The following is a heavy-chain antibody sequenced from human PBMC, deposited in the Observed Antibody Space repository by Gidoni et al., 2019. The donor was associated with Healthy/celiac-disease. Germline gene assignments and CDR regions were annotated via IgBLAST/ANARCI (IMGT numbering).Heavy chain of an antibody. Sequence: EVQLVESGGGLVQPGGSLRLSCAASGFTFSSYSLNWVRQAPGKGLEWVSYISSSSSTIYYADSVKGRFTISRDNAKNSLYLQMNSLRDEDTAVYYCAREKENYDILTGYYTDDAFDIWGQGTMVTVSS. CDR2: ISSSSSTI. J-gene: IGHJ3*02. CDR3: AREKENYDILTGYYTDDAFDI. CDR1: GFTFSSYS. D-gene: IGHD3-9*01. V-gene: IGHV3-48*02.